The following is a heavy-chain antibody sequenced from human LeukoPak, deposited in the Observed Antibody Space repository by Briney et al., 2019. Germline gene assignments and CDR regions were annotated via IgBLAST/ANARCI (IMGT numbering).Heavy chain of an antibody. Sequence: GESLKISFKGSGXSFTSYCISWVRQMPGKGVEWMGRIVPSDSYTNYRPSFQGQVTISVDKSNSTAYLQWSSLKASDTAMYYCATRSPHSGSFDYWGQGTLVTVSS. J-gene: IGHJ4*02. V-gene: IGHV5-10-1*01. CDR3: ATRSPHSGSFDY. CDR1: GXSFTSYC. CDR2: IVPSDSYT. D-gene: IGHD1-26*01.